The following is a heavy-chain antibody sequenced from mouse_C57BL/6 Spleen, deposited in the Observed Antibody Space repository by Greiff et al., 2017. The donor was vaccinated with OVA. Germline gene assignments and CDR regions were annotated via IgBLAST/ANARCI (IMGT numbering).Heavy chain of an antibody. J-gene: IGHJ3*01. CDR3: TREGRTGSAWFAD. CDR1: GYTFTDYY. Sequence: QVQLKESGAELVRPGASVKLSCKASGYTFTDYYINWVKQRPGQGLEWIARIYPGSGNTYYNEKFKGKATLTAEKSSSTAYMQLSSLTSEDSAVYFGTREGRTGSAWFADWGQGTLVTVSA. V-gene: IGHV1-76*01. CDR2: IYPGSGNT.